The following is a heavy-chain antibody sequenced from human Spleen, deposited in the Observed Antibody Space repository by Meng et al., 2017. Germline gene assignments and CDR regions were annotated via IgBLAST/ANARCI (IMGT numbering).Heavy chain of an antibody. Sequence: ASVKVSCKASGYTFTSYDINGVRQATGQGLEWMGWMNPNSGNTGYAQKFQGRVTMTRNTSISTAYMELSSLRFDDTAVYYCARVKDYGGNLGWFDPWGQGTLVTVSS. CDR2: MNPNSGNT. CDR3: ARVKDYGGNLGWFDP. D-gene: IGHD4-23*01. J-gene: IGHJ5*02. CDR1: GYTFTSYD. V-gene: IGHV1-8*01.